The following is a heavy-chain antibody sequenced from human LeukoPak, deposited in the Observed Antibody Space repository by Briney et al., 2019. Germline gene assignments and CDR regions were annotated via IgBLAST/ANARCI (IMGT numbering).Heavy chain of an antibody. CDR3: AKERYQGLAVAVGDY. CDR2: ISGSGGST. CDR1: GFTFSSYA. Sequence: GGSLRLSCAASGFTFSSYAMSWVRQAPGKGLEWVSAISGSGGSTYYADSVKGRFTISRDNSKNPLYLQMNSLRAEDTAVYYCAKERYQGLAVAVGDYWGKGTLVTVSS. J-gene: IGHJ4*02. D-gene: IGHD6-19*01. V-gene: IGHV3-23*01.